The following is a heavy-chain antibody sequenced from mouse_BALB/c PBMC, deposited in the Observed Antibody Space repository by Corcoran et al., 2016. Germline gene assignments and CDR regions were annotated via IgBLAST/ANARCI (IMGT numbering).Heavy chain of an antibody. Sequence: LKKPGETVKISCKASGYSFTGYYMHWVKQSHGKSLEWIGYISCYNGATSYNQKFKGKATFTVDTSSSTAYMQFNSLTSEDSAVYYCARGDYYGSSYGDYWGQGTTLTVSS. CDR1: GYSFTGYY. V-gene: IGHV1S34*01. D-gene: IGHD1-1*01. CDR3: ARGDYYGSSYGDY. CDR2: ISCYNGAT. J-gene: IGHJ2*01.